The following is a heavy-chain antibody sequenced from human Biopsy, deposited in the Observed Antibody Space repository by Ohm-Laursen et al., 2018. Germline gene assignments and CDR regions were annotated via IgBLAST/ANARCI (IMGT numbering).Heavy chain of an antibody. Sequence: GSLRLSCSASGVTLSGYNMNWVRQAPGKGLEWVAMIKQDGSEDYYVDSVKGRFTISRDNAQKSLDLQLNSLRAEDTAVYYCVRGRSMDVWGQGTTVTVSS. V-gene: IGHV3-7*01. J-gene: IGHJ6*02. CDR1: GVTLSGYN. CDR2: IKQDGSED. CDR3: VRGRSMDV.